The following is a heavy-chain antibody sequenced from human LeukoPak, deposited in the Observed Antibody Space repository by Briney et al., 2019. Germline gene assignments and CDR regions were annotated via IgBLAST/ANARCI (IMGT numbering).Heavy chain of an antibody. CDR3: ARESVERRFDY. J-gene: IGHJ4*02. V-gene: IGHV6-1*01. Sequence: SQTLSLTCAISGDSVSTNNAAWNWIRQSPSRGLEWRGRTQYRSERSFDYALSMKGRITVNPDTSKNQFSLQLSSVTPEVTAVYYCARESVERRFDYWGQGILVTVSS. D-gene: IGHD5-24*01. CDR2: TQYRSERSF. CDR1: GDSVSTNNAA.